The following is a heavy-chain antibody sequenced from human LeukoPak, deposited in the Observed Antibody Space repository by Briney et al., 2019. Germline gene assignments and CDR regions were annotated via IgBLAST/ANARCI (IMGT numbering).Heavy chain of an antibody. V-gene: IGHV4-59*12. CDR1: GGSISSYY. CDR3: ARDIGWVAAAGRNLDAFDI. J-gene: IGHJ3*02. D-gene: IGHD6-13*01. CDR2: IYYSGST. Sequence: SETLSLTCTVSGGSISSYYWSWIRQPPGKGLESIGYIYYSGSTNYNPSLKSRVTISVDTSKNQFSLKLSSVTAADTAVYYCARDIGWVAAAGRNLDAFDIWGQGTMVTVSS.